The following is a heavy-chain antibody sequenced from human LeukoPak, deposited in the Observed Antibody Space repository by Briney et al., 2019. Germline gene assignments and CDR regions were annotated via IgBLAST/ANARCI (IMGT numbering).Heavy chain of an antibody. J-gene: IGHJ4*02. CDR2: ISGSGGST. Sequence: GGSLRLSCAASGFTFSSYAMSWVRQAPGKGLEWVSAISGSGGSTYYADSVKGRFTISRDNSKNTLCLQMNSLRAEDTAVYYCAKDSVWGSYRPTQIDYWGQGTLVTVSS. CDR1: GFTFSSYA. CDR3: AKDSVWGSYRPTQIDY. V-gene: IGHV3-23*01. D-gene: IGHD3-16*02.